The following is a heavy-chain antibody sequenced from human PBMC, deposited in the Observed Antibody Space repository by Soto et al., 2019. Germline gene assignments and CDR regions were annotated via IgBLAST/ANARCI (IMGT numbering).Heavy chain of an antibody. J-gene: IGHJ4*02. CDR1: GYSFIGYG. CDR3: ARKYSSGSFDS. D-gene: IGHD6-19*01. Sequence: ASVKVSCKTSGYSFIGYGLHWVRQAPGQSLEWMGWIHTGNGATKYSQKFQGRLTITRDTSASTAYMEVTSLTSEDTAVYYCARKYSSGSFDSWGRGTLVTVSS. CDR2: IHTGNGAT. V-gene: IGHV1-3*04.